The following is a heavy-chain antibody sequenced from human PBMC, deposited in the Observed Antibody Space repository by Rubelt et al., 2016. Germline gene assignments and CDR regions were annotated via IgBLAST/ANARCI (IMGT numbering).Heavy chain of an antibody. J-gene: IGHJ4*02. CDR2: IYYSGST. V-gene: IGHV4-59*08. Sequence: QVQLQESGPGLVKPSETLSLTCSVSGGSISSYYWSWIRQPPGTGLEWIGYIYYSGSTNSNPSLKSRVPISVDTSKNQLSLKLSAVTAADTDVYYCARGSRVGPTGDYWGPGTLVTVSS. CDR1: GGSISSYY. D-gene: IGHD1-26*01. CDR3: ARGSRVGPTGDY.